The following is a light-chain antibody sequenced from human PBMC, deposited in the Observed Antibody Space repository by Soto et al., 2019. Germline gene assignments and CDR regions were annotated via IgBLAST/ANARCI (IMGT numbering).Light chain of an antibody. V-gene: IGKV3-11*01. Sequence: EIVLTQSPATLSLSPGERATLSCRASQSVSSYLAWYQQKPGQAPRLLIYDASNRATGIPARFSGSGSGTDFTLTISSLEPEDFAVYYCQQRLLTFGGGNKVDIK. CDR1: QSVSSY. CDR3: QQRLLT. J-gene: IGKJ4*01. CDR2: DAS.